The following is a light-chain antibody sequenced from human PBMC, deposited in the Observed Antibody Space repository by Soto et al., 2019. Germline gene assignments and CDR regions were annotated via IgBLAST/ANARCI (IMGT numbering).Light chain of an antibody. V-gene: IGKV1-5*03. Sequence: DIQRTQSPSTLSGSVGDRVTITCRASQTISSWLAWYQKKPGKDPNILIYKASTLKSGVPSRFSGSGSGTEFNLTISRLQTEDFATYECLQQNTYTFTFGQGTRLEIK. CDR1: QTISSW. CDR2: KAS. CDR3: LQQNTYTFT. J-gene: IGKJ5*01.